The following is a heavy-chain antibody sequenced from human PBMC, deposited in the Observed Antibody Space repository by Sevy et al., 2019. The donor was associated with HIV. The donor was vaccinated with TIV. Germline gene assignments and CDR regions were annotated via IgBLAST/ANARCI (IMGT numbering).Heavy chain of an antibody. CDR3: ARGGYYDFWSGYTYNWFDP. D-gene: IGHD3-3*01. CDR1: GYTFTSYD. Sequence: ASVKVSCKASGYTFTSYDINWVRQATGQGLEWMGWMNPNSGNTGYAQKFQGRVTMTRNTSISTAYMELGSLRSEDTAVYYCARGGYYDFWSGYTYNWFDPWGQGTLVTVSS. J-gene: IGHJ5*02. CDR2: MNPNSGNT. V-gene: IGHV1-8*01.